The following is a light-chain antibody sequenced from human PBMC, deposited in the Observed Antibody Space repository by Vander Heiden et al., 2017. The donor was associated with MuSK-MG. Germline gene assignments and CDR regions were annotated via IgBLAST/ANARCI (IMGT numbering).Light chain of an antibody. V-gene: IGKV3-11*01. J-gene: IGKJ2*01. Sequence: ETVLTQSPATLSLSPGERTTLSCRASESIRSYLAWYQHKAGQAPRLLIYDASNRATGIPARFSGSGSGTDFTLTISSREPEDFAVYYCQQRYNWPPYTFGQGTKLEI. CDR1: ESIRSY. CDR2: DAS. CDR3: QQRYNWPPYT.